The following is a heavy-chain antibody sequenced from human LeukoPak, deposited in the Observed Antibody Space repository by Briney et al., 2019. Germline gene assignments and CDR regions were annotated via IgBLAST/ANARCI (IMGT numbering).Heavy chain of an antibody. D-gene: IGHD2-2*02. J-gene: IGHJ5*02. CDR2: ISAYNGNT. V-gene: IGHV1-18*01. Sequence: ASVKVSCKASGYTFTSYGISWVRQAPGQGLEWMGWISAYNGNTNYAQKLQGRVTMTTDTSTSTAYMELRSLRSDDTAVYYCAGVDYSSTSCYTYNWFDPWGQGTLVTVSS. CDR1: GYTFTSYG. CDR3: AGVDYSSTSCYTYNWFDP.